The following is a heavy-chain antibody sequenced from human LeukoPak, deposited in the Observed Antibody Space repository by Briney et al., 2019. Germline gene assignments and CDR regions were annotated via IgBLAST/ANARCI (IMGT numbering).Heavy chain of an antibody. V-gene: IGHV3-30*18. D-gene: IGHD6-13*01. J-gene: IGHJ4*02. CDR2: ISYDGSNK. CDR3: AKDRLMGIAAAGCFDY. CDR1: GFTFSSYG. Sequence: GRSLRLSCAASGFTFSSYGMHWVRQAPGKGLEWVAVISYDGSNKYYADSVKGRFTISRDNSKNTLYLQMNSLRAEDTAVYYCAKDRLMGIAAAGCFDYWGQGALVTVSS.